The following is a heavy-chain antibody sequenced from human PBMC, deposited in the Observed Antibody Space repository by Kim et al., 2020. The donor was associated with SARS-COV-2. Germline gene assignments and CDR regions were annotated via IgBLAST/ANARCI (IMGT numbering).Heavy chain of an antibody. D-gene: IGHD1-1*01. Sequence: SYEDSVKGRFTITRDNAKNTMYLQMNSLRAEDTAVYYCARTQWKDVYFDYWGQGTLVTVSS. CDR3: ARTQWKDVYFDY. J-gene: IGHJ4*02. V-gene: IGHV3-74*01.